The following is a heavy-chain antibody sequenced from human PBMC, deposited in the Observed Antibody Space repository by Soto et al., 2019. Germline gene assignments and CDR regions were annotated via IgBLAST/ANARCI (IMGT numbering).Heavy chain of an antibody. CDR1: AFSLSTSGVG. D-gene: IGHD2-21*01. CDR3: ARLVAAGITYYFDS. J-gene: IGHJ4*02. V-gene: IGHV2-5*02. Sequence: QITLKESGPTLVKPTQTLTLTCTFSAFSLSTSGVGVGWIRQPPGKALEWLTFIYWDDDKRYSPSLKSRLTITKDPSKNQVDLTMTNMDPVDTATYYCARLVAAGITYYFDSWGQGTLVTVSS. CDR2: IYWDDDK.